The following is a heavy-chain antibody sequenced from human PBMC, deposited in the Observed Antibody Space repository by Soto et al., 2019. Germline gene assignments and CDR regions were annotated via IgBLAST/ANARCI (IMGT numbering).Heavy chain of an antibody. D-gene: IGHD4-4*01. Sequence: GASVSVSCKXSGYTFTSYGISWVRQAPGQGLEWMGWISAYNGNTNYAQKLRGRVTMTTDTSTSTAYMELRSLRSDDTAVYHCASGLQPNYYYYGMDVWGQGTTVTVSS. CDR1: GYTFTSYG. V-gene: IGHV1-18*04. J-gene: IGHJ6*02. CDR2: ISAYNGNT. CDR3: ASGLQPNYYYYGMDV.